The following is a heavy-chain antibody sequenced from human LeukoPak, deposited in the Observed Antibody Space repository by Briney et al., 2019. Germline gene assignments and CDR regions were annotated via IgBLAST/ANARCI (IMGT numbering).Heavy chain of an antibody. CDR1: GFTFSNAW. J-gene: IGHJ4*02. CDR2: ISGSGGTT. Sequence: GGSLRLSCAASGFTFSNAWMSWFRQAPGKGLEWISAISGSGGTTYYADSVKGRFTISRDNSHNTPYLQMNSLHSEDTAVYYCAKDLGLQVGASPFDDWGQGTLVTVSS. D-gene: IGHD1-26*01. V-gene: IGHV3-23*01. CDR3: AKDLGLQVGASPFDD.